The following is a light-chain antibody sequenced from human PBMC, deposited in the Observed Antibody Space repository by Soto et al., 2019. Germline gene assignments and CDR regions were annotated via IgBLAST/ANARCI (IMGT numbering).Light chain of an antibody. CDR3: QRYGSSPT. Sequence: EIVLTQSPGTLSLSPGESATLSCRASQSVDSSYLAWYQQKPGQAPRLLIYHASSRATGIPDRFSGSGSGTDFTLTISRLEPEDFAVYYCQRYGSSPTFGGGTTVEIK. J-gene: IGKJ4*01. CDR2: HAS. V-gene: IGKV3-20*01. CDR1: QSVDSSY.